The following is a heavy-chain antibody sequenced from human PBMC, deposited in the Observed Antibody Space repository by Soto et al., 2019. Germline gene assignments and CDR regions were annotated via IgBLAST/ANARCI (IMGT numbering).Heavy chain of an antibody. V-gene: IGHV3-21*01. Sequence: GGSLRLSCAASGFTLRRYSMNWARQAPGKGLEWVSSISSTSSDIYYADSVKGRFTISRDNAKNSLHLQMNSLRAEDTAVYYCAREDWNYQNWFDPWGQGTLVTVSS. CDR3: AREDWNYQNWFDP. CDR1: GFTLRRYS. J-gene: IGHJ5*02. CDR2: ISSTSSDI. D-gene: IGHD1-7*01.